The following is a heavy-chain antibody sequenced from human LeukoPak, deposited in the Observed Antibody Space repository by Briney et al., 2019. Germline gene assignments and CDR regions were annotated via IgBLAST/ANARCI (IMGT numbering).Heavy chain of an antibody. D-gene: IGHD1-1*01. CDR3: ASSDITSTNWNDVFYFDY. CDR2: IIPIFGTA. Sequence: SVKVSCKASGGTFSSYAISWVRQAPGQGLEWMGGIIPIFGTANYAQKFQGRVTITADESTSTAYMELSSLRSEDTAVYYCASSDITSTNWNDVFYFDYWGQGTLVTVSS. J-gene: IGHJ4*02. CDR1: GGTFSSYA. V-gene: IGHV1-69*01.